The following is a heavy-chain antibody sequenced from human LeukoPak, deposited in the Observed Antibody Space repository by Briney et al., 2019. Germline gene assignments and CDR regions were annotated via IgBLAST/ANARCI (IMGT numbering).Heavy chain of an antibody. J-gene: IGHJ6*02. D-gene: IGHD3-3*01. CDR3: ARDPTSYYDFWSGYYDQNGMDV. CDR2: ISGSGGST. Sequence: GGSLRLSCAASGFTFSNYAMSWVRQAPGKGLEWVSAISGSGGSTYYADSVKGRFTISRDNSKNTLYLQMNSLRAEDTAVYYCARDPTSYYDFWSGYYDQNGMDVWGQGTTVTVSS. CDR1: GFTFSNYA. V-gene: IGHV3-23*01.